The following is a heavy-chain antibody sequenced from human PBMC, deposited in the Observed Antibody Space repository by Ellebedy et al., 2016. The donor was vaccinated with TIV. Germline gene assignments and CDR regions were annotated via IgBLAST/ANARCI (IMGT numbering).Heavy chain of an antibody. J-gene: IGHJ4*02. CDR2: IYYSGST. V-gene: IGHV4-59*01. CDR3: ARGPKGSYYVS. CDR1: GGSISSYY. Sequence: SETLSLTCTVSGGSISSYYWSWIRQPPGKGLEWIGYIYYSGSTNYNPSLQSRVTISVDTSKNQFSLKTSSVTAADTAVYFCARGPKGSYYVSWGQGTLVTVSS.